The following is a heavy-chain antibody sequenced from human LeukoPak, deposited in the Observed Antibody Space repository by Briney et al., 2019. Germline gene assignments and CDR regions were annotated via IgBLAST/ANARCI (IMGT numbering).Heavy chain of an antibody. CDR3: ARLPSVCGGSYPNFDY. V-gene: IGHV1-2*02. CDR1: GYALNGCI. CDR2: INTTSRGT. D-gene: IGHD1-26*01. J-gene: IGHJ4*02. Sequence: ASAEIFSIASGYALNGCIMDTVRKVIEEGIELRRLINTTSRGTNYAQKFQGRVTMTRYTSISTAYMELIRLRSDDTAVYYCARLPSVCGGSYPNFDYWGQGTLVTVSS.